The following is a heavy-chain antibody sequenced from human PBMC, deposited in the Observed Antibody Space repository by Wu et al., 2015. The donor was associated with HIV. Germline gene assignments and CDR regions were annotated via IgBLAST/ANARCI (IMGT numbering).Heavy chain of an antibody. V-gene: IGHV1-2*02. J-gene: IGHJ6*03. Sequence: QVQLVQSGTEMKKSGASVKLSCKTSGYTFTAYYIHWVRQAPGRGLEWMGWVNPANGDTNFAQAFQTRATVTSDTSTNTVNLIMAGLQSNDTATYFCARDWQFQVSFGDFYMDIWGNGDHGSSSP. CDR2: VNPANGDT. CDR3: ARDWQFQVSFGDFYMDI. CDR1: GYTFTAYY. D-gene: IGHD3-3*01.